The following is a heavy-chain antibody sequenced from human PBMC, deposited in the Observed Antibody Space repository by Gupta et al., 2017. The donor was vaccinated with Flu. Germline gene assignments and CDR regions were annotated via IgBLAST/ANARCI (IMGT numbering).Heavy chain of an antibody. CDR2: VSHDGTT. Sequence: QVELQQWGAGLVKTSETLSLTCAVYGGSFSGYYGSWIRQPPGKGLEWIGEVSHDGTTKYSPSLKSRVTISGDTSRAQFSLTLGSVTAADTAVYDCARGFNGTMVRGVFDYWGQGSLVTVS. J-gene: IGHJ4*02. D-gene: IGHD3-10*01. V-gene: IGHV4-34*02. CDR1: GGSFSGYY. CDR3: ARGFNGTMVRGVFDY.